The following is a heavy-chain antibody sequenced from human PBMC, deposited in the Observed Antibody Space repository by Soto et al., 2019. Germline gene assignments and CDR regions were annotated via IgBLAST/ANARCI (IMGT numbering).Heavy chain of an antibody. D-gene: IGHD3-16*02. CDR1: GGSISSYY. Sequence: SETLSLTCTVSGGSISSYYWSWIRQPPGKGLEWIGYIYYSGSTNYNPSLKSRVTISVDTSKNQFSLKLSSVTAADTAVYYCARESVWGSYRTFDYWGQGTLVTVYS. J-gene: IGHJ4*02. CDR3: ARESVWGSYRTFDY. CDR2: IYYSGST. V-gene: IGHV4-59*01.